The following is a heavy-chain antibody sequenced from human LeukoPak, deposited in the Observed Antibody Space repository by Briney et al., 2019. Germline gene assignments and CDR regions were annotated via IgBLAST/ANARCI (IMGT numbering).Heavy chain of an antibody. V-gene: IGHV3-48*03. J-gene: IGHJ4*02. Sequence: GGSLRLSCAASGFTFKNYAMSWVRQAPGKGLEWVSYISSSGSTIYYADSVKGRFTISRDNAKNSLYLQMSSLRAEDTAVYYCARVMATTNYWGQGTLVTVSS. D-gene: IGHD5-24*01. CDR1: GFTFKNYA. CDR3: ARVMATTNY. CDR2: ISSSGSTI.